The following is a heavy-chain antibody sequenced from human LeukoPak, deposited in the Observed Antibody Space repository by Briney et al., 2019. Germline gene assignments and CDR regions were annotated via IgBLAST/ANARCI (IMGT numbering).Heavy chain of an antibody. J-gene: IGHJ4*02. Sequence: GGSLRLSCAASGFTFSSYAMSWVRQAPGKGLEWVSTITGSGANTHYADSVKGRFTISSDNSKITVYLQMNSLRAEDTAVYYCSKRSGSFPAGDFDSWGQGTLVTVSS. CDR1: GFTFSSYA. CDR3: SKRSGSFPAGDFDS. CDR2: ITGSGANT. D-gene: IGHD3-3*01. V-gene: IGHV3-23*01.